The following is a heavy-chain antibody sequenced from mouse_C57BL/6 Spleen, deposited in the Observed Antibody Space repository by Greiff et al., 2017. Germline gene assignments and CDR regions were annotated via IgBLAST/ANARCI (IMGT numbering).Heavy chain of an antibody. J-gene: IGHJ4*01. V-gene: IGHV10-1*01. Sequence: EVKVVESGGGLVQPKGSLKLSCAASGFSFNTYAMNWVRQAPGKGLEWVARIRSKSNNYATYYADSVKDRFTISRDDSESMLYLQMNNLKTEDTAMYYCVSWSYDYDDYYAMDYWGQGTSVTVSS. D-gene: IGHD2-4*01. CDR3: VSWSYDYDDYYAMDY. CDR1: GFSFNTYA. CDR2: IRSKSNNYAT.